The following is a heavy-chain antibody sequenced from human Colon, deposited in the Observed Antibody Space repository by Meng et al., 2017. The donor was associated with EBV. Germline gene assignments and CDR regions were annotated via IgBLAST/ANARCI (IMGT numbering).Heavy chain of an antibody. CDR3: ARVSSGWDYFDY. CDR1: GGSASSAGYS. J-gene: IGHJ4*02. CDR2: IYYSGRT. Sequence: QGHLQGSGPGLVKPSKTLSPTLTVSGGSASSAGYSWTWIRQHPGKGLEWFGHIYYSGRTFYTPSLKRRVIISIDTSKNQFSLNLRSVTAADTAVYYCARVSSGWDYFDYWGQGTLVTVSS. D-gene: IGHD6-19*01. V-gene: IGHV4-31*02.